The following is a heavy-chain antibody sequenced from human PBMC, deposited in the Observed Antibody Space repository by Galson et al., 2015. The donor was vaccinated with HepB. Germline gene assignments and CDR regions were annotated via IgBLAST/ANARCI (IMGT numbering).Heavy chain of an antibody. J-gene: IGHJ6*02. CDR2: INPNSGGT. V-gene: IGHV1-2*02. CDR3: ARADVDIVATTGETLYYYYGMDV. CDR1: GYTFTGYY. D-gene: IGHD5-12*01. Sequence: SVKVSCKASGYTFTGYYMHWVRQAPGQGLEWMGWINPNSGGTSYAQKFQGRVTMTRDTSISTAYMELSRLRSDDTAVYYCARADVDIVATTGETLYYYYGMDVWGQGTTVTVSS.